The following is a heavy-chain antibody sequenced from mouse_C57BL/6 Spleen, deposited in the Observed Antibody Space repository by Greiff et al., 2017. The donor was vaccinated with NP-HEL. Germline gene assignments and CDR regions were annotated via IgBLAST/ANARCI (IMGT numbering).Heavy chain of an antibody. CDR1: GYAFSSSW. V-gene: IGHV1-82*01. D-gene: IGHD2-5*01. CDR2: IYPGDGDT. CDR3: ARPMDSKN. Sequence: VQLQQSGPELVKPGASVKISCKASGYAFSSSWMNWVKQRPGKGLEWIGRIYPGDGDTNYNGKFKGKATLTADKSSSTAYMQLSSLTSEDSAVYFCARPMDSKNWGQGTTLTVSS. J-gene: IGHJ2*01.